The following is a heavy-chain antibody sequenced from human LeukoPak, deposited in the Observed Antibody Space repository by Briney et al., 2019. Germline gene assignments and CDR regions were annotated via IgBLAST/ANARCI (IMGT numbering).Heavy chain of an antibody. CDR1: GFTFDDYA. Sequence: PGGSLRLSCAASGFTFDDYAMPWVRQAPGKGLEWVSGISWNSGSIGYADSVKGRFTISRDNAKNSLYLQMNSLRAEDTALYYCAKVSLPNYYDSSGYYNHFDYWGQGTLVTVSS. V-gene: IGHV3-9*01. J-gene: IGHJ4*02. CDR2: ISWNSGSI. CDR3: AKVSLPNYYDSSGYYNHFDY. D-gene: IGHD3-22*01.